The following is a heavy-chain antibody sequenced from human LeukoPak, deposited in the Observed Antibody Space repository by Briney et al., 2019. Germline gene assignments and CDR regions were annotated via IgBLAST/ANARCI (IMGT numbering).Heavy chain of an antibody. CDR1: GFTFSSYA. D-gene: IGHD2-2*02. J-gene: IGHJ4*02. V-gene: IGHV3-30-3*01. Sequence: PGGSLRLSCAASGFTFSSYAMHWVRQAPGKGLEWVAVISYDGSNKYYADSVKGRFTISRDNSKNTLYLQMNSLRAEDMAVYYCARGTLGYTSTFDYWGQGTLVTVSS. CDR3: ARGTLGYTSTFDY. CDR2: ISYDGSNK.